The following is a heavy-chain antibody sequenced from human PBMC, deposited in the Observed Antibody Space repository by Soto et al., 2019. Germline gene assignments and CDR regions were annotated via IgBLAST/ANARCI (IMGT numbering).Heavy chain of an antibody. CDR2: ISAYNGNT. D-gene: IGHD3-3*01. CDR3: ARDVRIFGVVTDAFDI. J-gene: IGHJ3*02. Sequence: ASVKVSCKASGYTFTSYGNSWVRQAPGQGLEWMGWISAYNGNTNYAQKLQGRVTMTTDTSTSTAYMELRSLRSDDTAVYYCARDVRIFGVVTDAFDIWGQGTMVTVSS. CDR1: GYTFTSYG. V-gene: IGHV1-18*01.